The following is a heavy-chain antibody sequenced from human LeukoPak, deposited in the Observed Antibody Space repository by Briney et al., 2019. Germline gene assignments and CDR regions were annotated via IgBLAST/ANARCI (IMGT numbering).Heavy chain of an antibody. CDR2: IIPILGIA. CDR3: ARDQYCTNGVCQWYFDL. Sequence: GSTVKVSCKASGGTFSSYTISWVRQAPGQGLEWMGRIIPILGIANYAQKFQGRVTITADKSTRTAYMELSSLRSEDTAVYYCARDQYCTNGVCQWYFDLWGRGTLVTVSS. V-gene: IGHV1-69*04. J-gene: IGHJ2*01. D-gene: IGHD2-8*01. CDR1: GGTFSSYT.